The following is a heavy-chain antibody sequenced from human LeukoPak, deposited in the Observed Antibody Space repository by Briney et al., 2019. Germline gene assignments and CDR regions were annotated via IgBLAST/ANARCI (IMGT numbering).Heavy chain of an antibody. V-gene: IGHV5-51*01. J-gene: IGHJ4*02. D-gene: IGHD2-2*01. CDR1: GYSLTTYW. CDR3: AGARGFCSSTSCLSGFDY. CDR2: IYPGDSDT. Sequence: GESLKISCKGSGYSLTTYWIGWARQMPGKGLEWMGIIYPGDSDTRYSPSFQGQVTISADKSISTAYLQWSSLKASDTAMYYCAGARGFCSSTSCLSGFDYWGQGSLVTVSS.